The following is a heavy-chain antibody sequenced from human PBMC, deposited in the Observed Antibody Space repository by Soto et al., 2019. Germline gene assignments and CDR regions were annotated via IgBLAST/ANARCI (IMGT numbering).Heavy chain of an antibody. Sequence: GGSLRLSCAASGFTFSSYAMSWVRQAPRKGLEWVSTISGGGAYTYYAESVKGRFTISRDDSKNMLYLQMNGLRAEDTAVYFCAKDPKSGIPCYFDYWGQGALVTVSS. D-gene: IGHD6-13*01. CDR1: GFTFSSYA. V-gene: IGHV3-23*01. CDR3: AKDPKSGIPCYFDY. CDR2: ISGGGAYT. J-gene: IGHJ4*02.